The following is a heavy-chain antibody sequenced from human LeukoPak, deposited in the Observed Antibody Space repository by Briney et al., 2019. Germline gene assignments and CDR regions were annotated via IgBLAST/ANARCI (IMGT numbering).Heavy chain of an antibody. CDR3: AKDIYCSSTSCYRVGALYYYGMDV. Sequence: PGGSLRLSCAASGFTFSGYAMSWVRQAPGEGLDWVSAIDNSGAHTWYADSVKGRFTISRDNSRSTLYLQMNSLRAEDTALYYCAKDIYCSSTSCYRVGALYYYGMDVWGQGTTVTVSS. CDR2: IDNSGAHT. D-gene: IGHD2-2*02. CDR1: GFTFSGYA. V-gene: IGHV3-23*01. J-gene: IGHJ6*02.